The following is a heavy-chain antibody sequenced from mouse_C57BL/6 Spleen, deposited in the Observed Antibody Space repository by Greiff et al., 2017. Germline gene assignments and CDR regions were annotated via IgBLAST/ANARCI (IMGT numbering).Heavy chain of an antibody. CDR1: GFNIKNTY. CDR2: FDPANGNT. J-gene: IGHJ2*01. V-gene: IGHV14-3*01. CDR3: ARMYYGMSFHFDY. D-gene: IGHD1-1*01. Sequence: VQLQQSVAELVRPGASVKLSCTASGFNIKNTYMHWVKQRPEQGLEWIGRFDPANGNTKYDTKFQGKATITADKSSNTAYLQLSSLTSVDTAIYYCARMYYGMSFHFDYWGQGTTLTVSS.